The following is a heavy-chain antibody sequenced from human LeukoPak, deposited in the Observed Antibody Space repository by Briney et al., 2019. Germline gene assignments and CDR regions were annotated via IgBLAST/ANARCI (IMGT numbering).Heavy chain of an antibody. V-gene: IGHV3-7*01. CDR1: GLTYTDYW. J-gene: IGHJ4*01. Sequence: GGSLSLSCEVSGLTYTDYWMNWVRHAPGRVPEWVASIRQDGSQKTYVDSVKGRFTISRDNHKHSLYLQLHGLRSEDTAVYYCARDGTAAGLYFDLWGQGTLVTVSS. CDR2: IRQDGSQK. D-gene: IGHD6-13*01. CDR3: ARDGTAAGLYFDL.